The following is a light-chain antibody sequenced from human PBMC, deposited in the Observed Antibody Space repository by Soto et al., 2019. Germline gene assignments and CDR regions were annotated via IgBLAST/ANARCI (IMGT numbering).Light chain of an antibody. V-gene: IGKV3D-15*01. CDR3: QQYNSWPQIT. J-gene: IGKJ5*01. Sequence: DIVLTRSPATRSSSAGDRVARSCRSSQYINTRLAWYQNRPGQAPRLLISGASSRATGIPDRFSGSGSGTDFTLTIRSLEPEDFAAFYCQQYNSWPQITCGNGTRLAIK. CDR2: GAS. CDR1: QYINTR.